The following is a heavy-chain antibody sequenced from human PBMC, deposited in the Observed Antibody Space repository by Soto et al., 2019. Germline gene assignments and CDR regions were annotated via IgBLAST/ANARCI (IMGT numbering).Heavy chain of an antibody. V-gene: IGHV3-30-3*01. Sequence: QVQLVESGGGVAQPGRSLRLSCAASGFTFSSYAMHWVRQAPGKGLEWVAVISYDGSNKYYADSVKGRFTISRDNSKNTLYLQMNSLRAEDTAVYYCARGYGDYDQAYFQHWGQGTLVTVSS. CDR3: ARGYGDYDQAYFQH. CDR2: ISYDGSNK. CDR1: GFTFSSYA. D-gene: IGHD4-17*01. J-gene: IGHJ1*01.